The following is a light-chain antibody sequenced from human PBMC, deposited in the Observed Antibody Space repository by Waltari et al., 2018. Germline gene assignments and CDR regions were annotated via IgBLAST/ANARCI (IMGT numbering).Light chain of an antibody. CDR3: AAWDDSLSGRV. Sequence: QSVLTQPPSASGTPGQRVTIHCSGSRSNIGSNYVSWYQQVPGTAPKLLIYRNNQRPSGVPDRFSGSKSGTSASLAISGLRSEDEVDYYCAAWDDSLSGRVFGGGTKVTVL. CDR1: RSNIGSNY. CDR2: RNN. V-gene: IGLV1-47*01. J-gene: IGLJ3*02.